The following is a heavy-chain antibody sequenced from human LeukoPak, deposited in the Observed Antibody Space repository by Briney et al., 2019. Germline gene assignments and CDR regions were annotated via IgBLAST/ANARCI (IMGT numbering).Heavy chain of an antibody. Sequence: GGSLRLCCAASGFTFSSYAMHWVRQAPGKGLEYVSAISSNGGSTYYANSVKGRFTISRDNSKNTLYLQMGSLRAEDMAVYYCAREGYGGNSKPFDYWGQGTLVTVSS. CDR3: AREGYGGNSKPFDY. D-gene: IGHD4-23*01. V-gene: IGHV3-64*01. CDR2: ISSNGGST. J-gene: IGHJ4*02. CDR1: GFTFSSYA.